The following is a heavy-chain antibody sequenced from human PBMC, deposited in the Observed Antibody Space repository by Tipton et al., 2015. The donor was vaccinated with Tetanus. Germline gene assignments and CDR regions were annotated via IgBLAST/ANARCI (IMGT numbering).Heavy chain of an antibody. CDR2: VYYSGST. D-gene: IGHD6-19*01. J-gene: IGHJ4*02. Sequence: LRLSCTVSGGSITSSIDYWGWVRQPPGKGLEWIGSVYYSGSTSYNPSLKSRVTMSVDTSKNQFSLMLNSVTAADTAVYYCARWIAVTGTDFDFWGQGTLVTVSS. CDR1: GGSITSSIDY. V-gene: IGHV4-39*01. CDR3: ARWIAVTGTDFDF.